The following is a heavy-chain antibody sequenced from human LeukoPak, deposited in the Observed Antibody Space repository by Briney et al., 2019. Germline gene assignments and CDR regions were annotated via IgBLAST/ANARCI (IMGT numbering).Heavy chain of an antibody. CDR1: GFTFSSYS. D-gene: IGHD4-17*01. Sequence: PGGSLRLSCAASGFTFSSYSMNWVRQAPGKGLEWVSSISSSSSYIYYADSVKGRFTISRDNAKNSLYLQMNSLRAEDTAVYYCARFDYAMYYYGMDVWGQGTTVTVSS. J-gene: IGHJ6*02. CDR2: ISSSSSYI. V-gene: IGHV3-21*01. CDR3: ARFDYAMYYYGMDV.